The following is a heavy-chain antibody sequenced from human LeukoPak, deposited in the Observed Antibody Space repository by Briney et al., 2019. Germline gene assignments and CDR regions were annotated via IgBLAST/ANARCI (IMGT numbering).Heavy chain of an antibody. V-gene: IGHV4-34*01. CDR2: INHSGST. Sequence: SETLSLTCAVYGGSFSGYYWSWIRQPPGKGLEWIGEINHSGSTNYNPSLKSRVTISVDTSKNQFSLKLSSVTAADTAVYYCARDGGMRILDYWGQGTLVTVSS. CDR1: GGSFSGYY. CDR3: ARDGGMRILDY. D-gene: IGHD3-16*01. J-gene: IGHJ4*02.